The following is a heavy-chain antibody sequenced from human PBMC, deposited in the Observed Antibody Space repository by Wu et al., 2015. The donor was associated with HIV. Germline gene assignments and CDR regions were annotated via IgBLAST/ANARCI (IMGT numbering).Heavy chain of an antibody. CDR1: GYTFTDYY. J-gene: IGHJ4*02. D-gene: IGHD1-1*01. V-gene: IGHV1-46*01. CDR2: LNPGGGTT. Sequence: QVQLVQSGAEVKKPGASVKVSCQASGYTFTDYYIHWVRQAPGQGLEWMGILNPGGGTTTYAQRFQGRVTLTRDTSTSTVYMELSSLTSEDTAVYYCARETRYPDNTLYDYWGQGTLVTVSS. CDR3: ARETRYPDNTLYDY.